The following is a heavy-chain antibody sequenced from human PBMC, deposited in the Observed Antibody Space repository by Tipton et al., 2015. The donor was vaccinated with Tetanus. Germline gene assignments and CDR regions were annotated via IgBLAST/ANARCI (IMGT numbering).Heavy chain of an antibody. CDR1: GASISSSRRFD. CDR2: ISYSGGT. J-gene: IGHJ4*02. Sequence: TLSLTCTVSGASISSSRRFDCGWIRQPPGKGLEWIGTISYSGGTSYSPSLKSRVTMSVDTSRNQFSLNLTSATAADTAVYYCARGLPREPLYFDYWGQGKQVTVSS. CDR3: ARGLPREPLYFDY. V-gene: IGHV4-39*01. D-gene: IGHD1-26*01.